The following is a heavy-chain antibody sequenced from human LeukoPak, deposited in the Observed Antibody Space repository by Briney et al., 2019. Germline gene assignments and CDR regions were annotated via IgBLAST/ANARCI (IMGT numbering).Heavy chain of an antibody. V-gene: IGHV3-21*01. D-gene: IGHD2/OR15-2a*01. CDR1: GFTFSSHA. Sequence: PGGSLRLSCAASGFTFSSHAMNWVRHAPGKGLEWVSSVSSSGTKIFYADSVRGRFTVSRDNAGNSLSLQMDSLRVEDTAVYYCTRELLSLQQGLDYWGQGTLVTVSS. CDR2: VSSSGTKI. CDR3: TRELLSLQQGLDY. J-gene: IGHJ4*02.